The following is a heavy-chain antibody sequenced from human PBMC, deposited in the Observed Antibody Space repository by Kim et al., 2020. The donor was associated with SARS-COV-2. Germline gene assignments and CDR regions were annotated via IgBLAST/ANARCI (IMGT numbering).Heavy chain of an antibody. Sequence: YNPSLQIRDTLSVDTSKNQFSLKLSSVTAADTAVYYCARRAAGTYYFDYWGQGTLVTVSS. V-gene: IGHV4-4*06. D-gene: IGHD6-13*01. CDR3: ARRAAGTYYFDY. J-gene: IGHJ4*02.